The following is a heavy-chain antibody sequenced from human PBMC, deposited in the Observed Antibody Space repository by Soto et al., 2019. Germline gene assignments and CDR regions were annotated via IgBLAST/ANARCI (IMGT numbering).Heavy chain of an antibody. CDR1: GGTFSSYA. D-gene: IGHD3-10*01. Sequence: QVQLVQSGAEVKKPGSSVKVSCKASGGTFSSYAISWVRQAPGQGLEWMGGIIPIFGTANYAQKFQGRVTITADESRGTAYMGLGSLRPEETAVYYCAREGGSGNYRYYAMDVWGQGTTVTVSS. CDR2: IIPIFGTA. V-gene: IGHV1-69*12. J-gene: IGHJ6*02. CDR3: AREGGSGNYRYYAMDV.